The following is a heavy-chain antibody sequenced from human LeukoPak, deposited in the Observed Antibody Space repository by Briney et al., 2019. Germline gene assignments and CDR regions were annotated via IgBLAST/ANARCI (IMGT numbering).Heavy chain of an antibody. CDR2: IYHSGIT. J-gene: IGHJ3*02. CDR1: GYSISSGYY. V-gene: IGHV4-38-2*02. Sequence: PSETLSLICTVSGYSISSGYYWGWIRQPPGKGLEWIGSIYHSGITSYNPSLKSRITISVDTSKNQFSLKLNSVTAAGTAVYYCAREADAFDIWGQGTMVTVSS. CDR3: AREADAFDI.